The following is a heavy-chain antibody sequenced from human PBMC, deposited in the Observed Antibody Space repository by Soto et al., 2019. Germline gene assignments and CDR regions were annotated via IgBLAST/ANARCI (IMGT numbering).Heavy chain of an antibody. V-gene: IGHV3-9*01. Sequence: PGGSLRLSCAASGFTFDDYAMHWVRQAPGKGLEWVSGISWNSGSIGYADSVKGRFTISRDNAKNSLYLQMNSLRAEDTALYYCAKDRGEPATAISYYYYGMDVWGQGTTVTVS. CDR1: GFTFDDYA. CDR2: ISWNSGSI. J-gene: IGHJ6*02. D-gene: IGHD2-2*02. CDR3: AKDRGEPATAISYYYYGMDV.